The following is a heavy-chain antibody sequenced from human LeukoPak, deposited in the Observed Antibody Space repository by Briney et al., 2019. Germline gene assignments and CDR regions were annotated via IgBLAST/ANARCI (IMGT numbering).Heavy chain of an antibody. CDR1: GGSFSGYY. V-gene: IGHV4-34*01. Sequence: SETLSLTCAVYGGSFSGYYWSWIRQPPGKGLEWIGEINHSGSTNYNPSLKSRVTISVDTSKNQFSLKLSSVTAADTAVYYCARQPYYYDSSGYYYVRRSAFDIWGQGTMVTVSS. CDR3: ARQPYYYDSSGYYYVRRSAFDI. D-gene: IGHD3-22*01. J-gene: IGHJ3*02. CDR2: INHSGST.